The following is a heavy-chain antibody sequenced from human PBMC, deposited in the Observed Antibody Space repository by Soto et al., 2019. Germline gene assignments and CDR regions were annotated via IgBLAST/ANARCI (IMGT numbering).Heavy chain of an antibody. J-gene: IGHJ6*02. D-gene: IGHD2-2*01. CDR1: GGTFSNSA. CDR2: IMPIFRTP. V-gene: IGHV1-69*12. CDR3: ARDKDRLQLGGNYYYIMDV. Sequence: QVQLEQSGAEVKKPGSSVKVSCKASGGTFSNSAISWVRQAPGQGLEWMGGIMPIFRTPDYAQKFQGRVTSTADXATTSAXXESSGLRSEDTAVYYCARDKDRLQLGGNYYYIMDVWGQATTVTVSS.